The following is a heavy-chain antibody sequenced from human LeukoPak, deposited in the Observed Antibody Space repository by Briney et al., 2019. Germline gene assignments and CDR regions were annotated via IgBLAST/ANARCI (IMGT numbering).Heavy chain of an antibody. V-gene: IGHV3-33*06. Sequence: GGSLRLSCAASEFTFTTYGMHWVRQAPGEGLEWVAVIWYDGSNKYYADSVRGRFTISRDNSKNTLYLQMNSLRAEDTAVYYCAQDRGYYGMDVWGQGTTVTVSS. D-gene: IGHD3-10*01. CDR3: AQDRGYYGMDV. CDR2: IWYDGSNK. CDR1: EFTFTTYG. J-gene: IGHJ6*02.